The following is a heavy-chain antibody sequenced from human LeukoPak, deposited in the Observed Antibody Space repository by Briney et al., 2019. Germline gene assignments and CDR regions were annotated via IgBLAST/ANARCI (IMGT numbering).Heavy chain of an antibody. CDR1: GGSISSSSYY. Sequence: SETLSLTCTVSGGSISSSSYYWGWIRQPPGKGLEWIGSIYYSGSTYYNPSLKTRVTFSVEKSKMQFSLKLNSVTAADTAVYYCARYAADGRTLEFWGQGTLVTVSS. CDR3: ARYAADGRTLEF. V-gene: IGHV4-39*07. D-gene: IGHD6-13*01. J-gene: IGHJ4*02. CDR2: IYYSGST.